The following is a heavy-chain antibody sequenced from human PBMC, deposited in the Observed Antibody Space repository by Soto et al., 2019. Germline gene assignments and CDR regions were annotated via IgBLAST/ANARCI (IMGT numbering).Heavy chain of an antibody. CDR3: ARDRTSSSSYFDY. CDR1: GFTFSSYG. D-gene: IGHD6-13*01. CDR2: IRYDGSNK. J-gene: IGHJ4*02. Sequence: QVQLVESGGGVVQPGRSLRLSCAASGFTFSSYGMHWVRQAPGKGLEWVAVIRYDGSNKFYTDSVKGRFSISRDNSKNTLSLQMNSLRAEDTAVYYCARDRTSSSSYFDYWGQGNLVTVSS. V-gene: IGHV3-33*01.